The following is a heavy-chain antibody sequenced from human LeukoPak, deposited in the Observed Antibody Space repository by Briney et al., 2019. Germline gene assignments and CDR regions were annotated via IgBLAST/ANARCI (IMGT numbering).Heavy chain of an antibody. CDR2: INHSGST. Sequence: PSETLSLTCAVYGGSFSGYYWSWIRQPPGKGLEWIGEINHSGSTNYSPSLKSRVTISVDTSKNQFSLKLSSVTAADTAVYYCARVGDYYGSGSYYKGLYYFDYWGQGTLVTVSS. J-gene: IGHJ4*02. CDR3: ARVGDYYGSGSYYKGLYYFDY. D-gene: IGHD3-10*01. CDR1: GGSFSGYY. V-gene: IGHV4-34*01.